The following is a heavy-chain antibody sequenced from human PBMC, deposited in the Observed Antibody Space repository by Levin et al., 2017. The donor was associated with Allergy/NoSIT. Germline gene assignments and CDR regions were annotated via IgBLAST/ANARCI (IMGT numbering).Heavy chain of an antibody. Sequence: GESLKISCKGSGYSFTNFWIGWVRQMPGKGLEWMGIIYPDDSDTKYSPSFQGQVTISADKSISTAYLQWSSLKASDTAMYYCARRFGSGSFDYWGQGSLVTVSS. J-gene: IGHJ4*02. CDR1: GYSFTNFW. D-gene: IGHD3-10*01. CDR2: IYPDDSDT. CDR3: ARRFGSGSFDY. V-gene: IGHV5-51*01.